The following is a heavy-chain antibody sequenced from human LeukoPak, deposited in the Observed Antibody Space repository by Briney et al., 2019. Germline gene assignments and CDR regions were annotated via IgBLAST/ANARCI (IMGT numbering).Heavy chain of an antibody. CDR2: ISWNSGSI. D-gene: IGHD1-26*01. J-gene: IGHJ3*02. V-gene: IGHV3-9*01. CDR3: ARDQGIVGATTSEQGAFDI. Sequence: PGGSLRLSCAASGFTFDDYAMHWVRQAPGKGLEWVSGISWNSGSIGYADSVKGRFTISRDNAKNTLYLQMNSLRAEDTAVYYCARDQGIVGATTSEQGAFDIWGQGTMVTVSS. CDR1: GFTFDDYA.